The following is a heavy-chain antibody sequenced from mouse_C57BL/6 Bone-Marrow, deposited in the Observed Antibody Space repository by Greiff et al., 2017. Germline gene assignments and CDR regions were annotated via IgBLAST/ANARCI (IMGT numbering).Heavy chain of an antibody. V-gene: IGHV10-1*01. CDR3: VRHDGYSYAMDY. CDR2: IRSKSNNYAT. D-gene: IGHD2-3*01. Sequence: EVMLVASGGGLVQPKGSLKLSCAASGFSFNTYAMNWVRQAPGKGLEWVARIRSKSNNYATYYADSVKDRFTISRDDSESMLYLQMNNLKTEDTAMYYCVRHDGYSYAMDYWGQGTSVTVSS. CDR1: GFSFNTYA. J-gene: IGHJ4*01.